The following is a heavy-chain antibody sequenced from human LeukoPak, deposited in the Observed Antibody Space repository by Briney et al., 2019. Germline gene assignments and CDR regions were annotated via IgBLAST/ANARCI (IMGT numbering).Heavy chain of an antibody. CDR3: ARDRYCSSTSCYTRSTYYYYYYGMDV. Sequence: GGSLRLSCAASGFTFSSYSMNWVRQAPGKGLEWVSSISSSSSYIYYADSVKGRFTISRDNAKNSLYLQMNSLRAEDTAVYYCARDRYCSSTSCYTRSTYYYYYYGMDVWGQGTTVTVPS. D-gene: IGHD2-2*02. J-gene: IGHJ6*02. CDR2: ISSSSSYI. V-gene: IGHV3-21*01. CDR1: GFTFSSYS.